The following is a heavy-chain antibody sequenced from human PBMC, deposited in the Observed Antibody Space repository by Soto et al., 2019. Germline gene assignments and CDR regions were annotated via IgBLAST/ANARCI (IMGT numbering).Heavy chain of an antibody. V-gene: IGHV3-21*01. J-gene: IGHJ6*02. CDR3: ARDQIFRHYYGMDV. D-gene: IGHD3-9*01. CDR1: GFTFSSYS. CDR2: ISSSSSYI. Sequence: GGSLRLSCAASGFTFSSYSMNWVRQAPGKGLEWVSSISSSSSYIYYADSVKGRFTISRDNAKNSLYLQMNSLRAEDTAVYYCARDQIFRHYYGMDVWGQGTTVTVSS.